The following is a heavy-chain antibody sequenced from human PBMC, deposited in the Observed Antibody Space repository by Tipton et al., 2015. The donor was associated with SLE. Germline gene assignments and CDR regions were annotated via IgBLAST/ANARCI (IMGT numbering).Heavy chain of an antibody. D-gene: IGHD4-17*01. CDR1: GGSISTSNNY. Sequence: GLVKPSEALSLTCTVSGGSISTSNNYWDWIRQPPGKRLEWIGTIYYSGRTDYNPSLKSRVTMSVDTSMNQFSLKLFSVTAVDTAVYYCARTKATTSRYFDVWGRGTLVTVSS. J-gene: IGHJ2*01. V-gene: IGHV4-39*07. CDR3: ARTKATTSRYFDV. CDR2: IYYSGRT.